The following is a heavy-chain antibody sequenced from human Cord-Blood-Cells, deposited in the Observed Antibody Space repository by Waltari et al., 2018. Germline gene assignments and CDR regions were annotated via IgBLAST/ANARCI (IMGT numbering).Heavy chain of an antibody. CDR1: GFTFSSYW. D-gene: IGHD3-3*01. J-gene: IGHJ3*02. Sequence: EVQLVESGGGLVQPGGSLRLSCAASGFTFSSYWMHWVRQAPGKGLVWVAGINSDGSSRSYAEYVKGRFTSSRDNAKNTLYLQMNSLGAEGTAVYYCACLVRFPDAFDIWGQGRMVTVSS. V-gene: IGHV3-74*01. CDR3: ACLVRFPDAFDI. CDR2: INSDGSSR.